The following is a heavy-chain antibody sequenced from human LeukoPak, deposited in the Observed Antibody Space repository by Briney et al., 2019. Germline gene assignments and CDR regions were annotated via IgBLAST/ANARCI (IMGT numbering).Heavy chain of an antibody. V-gene: IGHV1-69*13. CDR3: AGEISGGYGGAY. CDR2: IIPIFGTA. Sequence: GASVKVSCKASGGTFSSYAISWVRQAPGQGLEWMGGIIPIFGTANYAQKFQGRVTITADESTSTAYMELSSLRSEDTAVYYCAGEISGGYGGAYWGQGPLVTVSS. CDR1: GGTFSSYA. J-gene: IGHJ4*02. D-gene: IGHD4-23*01.